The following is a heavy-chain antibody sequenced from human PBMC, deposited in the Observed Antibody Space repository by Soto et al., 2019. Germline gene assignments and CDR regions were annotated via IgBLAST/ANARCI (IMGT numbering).Heavy chain of an antibody. V-gene: IGHV4-30-4*01. CDR1: GGSISSGDYY. CDR3: ARTVRLVHCSGGSCPRRFPFDY. D-gene: IGHD2-15*01. CDR2: IYYSGST. J-gene: IGHJ4*02. Sequence: SETLSLTCTVSGGSISSGDYYWSWIRQPPGKGLEWIGYIYYSGSTYYNPSLKSRVTISVDTSKNQFSLKLSSVTAADTAVYYCARTVRLVHCSGGSCPRRFPFDYWGQGTLVTVSS.